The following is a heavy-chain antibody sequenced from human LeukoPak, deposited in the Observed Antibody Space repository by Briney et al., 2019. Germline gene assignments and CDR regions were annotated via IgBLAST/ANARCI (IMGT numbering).Heavy chain of an antibody. CDR1: GGSFSGYY. D-gene: IGHD6-19*01. J-gene: IGHJ4*02. CDR2: INHSGST. Sequence: PSETLSLTCAVYGGSFSGYYWSWIRQPPGKGLEWIGEINHSGSTNYNPSLKSRVTISVDTSKNQLSLKLSSVTAADTAVYYCARRWRAVAGTDFDYWGQGTLVTVSS. V-gene: IGHV4-34*01. CDR3: ARRWRAVAGTDFDY.